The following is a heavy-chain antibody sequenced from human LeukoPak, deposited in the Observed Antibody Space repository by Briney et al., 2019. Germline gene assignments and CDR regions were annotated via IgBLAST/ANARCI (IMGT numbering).Heavy chain of an antibody. J-gene: IGHJ4*02. CDR2: IYSGGST. D-gene: IGHD5-12*01. V-gene: IGHV3-53*01. Sequence: GGSLRLSCSVSGLTVSNTYISWVRQAPGKGLEWLSVIYSGGSTYYADSVKGRFTISRDNSKNTLYLQMNSLRAEDTALYYCAVLRGYSGYDLDYWGQGTLVTVSS. CDR1: GLTVSNTY. CDR3: AVLRGYSGYDLDY.